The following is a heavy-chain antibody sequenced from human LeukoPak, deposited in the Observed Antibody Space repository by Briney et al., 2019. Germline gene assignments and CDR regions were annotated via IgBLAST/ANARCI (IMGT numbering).Heavy chain of an antibody. V-gene: IGHV4-34*01. CDR2: FNHSGST. CDR3: ARGYGAGSGYYRKHVWGPPYNWFDP. D-gene: IGHD3-3*01. CDR1: GGSFSGYY. Sequence: SETLSLTCAVYGGSFSGYYWSWIRQPPGKGQEWRGEFNHSGSTNYNPSFQSRVAISVDTSKNQFSLKLRSVTAADTAVYYCARGYGAGSGYYRKHVWGPPYNWFDPWGQGTLVTVSS. J-gene: IGHJ5*02.